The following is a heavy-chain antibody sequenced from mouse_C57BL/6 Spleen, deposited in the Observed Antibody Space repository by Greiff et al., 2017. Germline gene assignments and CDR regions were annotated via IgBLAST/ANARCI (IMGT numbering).Heavy chain of an antibody. J-gene: IGHJ4*01. V-gene: IGHV1-53*01. D-gene: IGHD2-5*01. CDR3: ARQGYSNYGAMDY. CDR2: INPSNGGT. CDR1: GYTFTSYW. Sequence: QVQLQQPGTELVKPGASVKLSCKASGYTFTSYWMHWVKQRPGQGLEWIGNINPSNGGTNYNEKFKSKATLTVDKSSSTAYMQLSSLTSEDSAVYYGARQGYSNYGAMDYWGQGTSVTVSS.